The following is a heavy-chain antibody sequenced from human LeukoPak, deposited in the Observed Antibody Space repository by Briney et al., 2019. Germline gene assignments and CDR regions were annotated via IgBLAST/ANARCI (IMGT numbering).Heavy chain of an antibody. CDR2: IIPIFGTA. J-gene: IGHJ6*03. V-gene: IGHV1-69*05. D-gene: IGHD3-22*01. CDR1: GGTFSSYA. Sequence: SVKVSCKASGGTFSSYAISWVRQAPGQGLEWMGGIIPIFGTANYAQKFQGRVTITTDESTSTAYMELSSLRSEDTAVYYCARDHGAGYYDSSGYPSYCYMDVWGKGTTVTVSS. CDR3: ARDHGAGYYDSSGYPSYCYMDV.